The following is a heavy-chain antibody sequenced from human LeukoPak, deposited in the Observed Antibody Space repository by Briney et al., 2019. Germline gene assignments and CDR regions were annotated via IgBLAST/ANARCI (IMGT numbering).Heavy chain of an antibody. D-gene: IGHD2/OR15-2a*01. Sequence: PGGSLRLSCAATGFTFSSYAMSWVRQAPGKGLEWVSSISDSGSRTDYADSVKGRFTISRDNSKNTLYLQMNSLRAEDTAVYYCAKGQVFQCDYWGQGTLVTVSS. V-gene: IGHV3-23*01. CDR2: ISDSGSRT. CDR1: GFTFSSYA. J-gene: IGHJ4*02. CDR3: AKGQVFQCDY.